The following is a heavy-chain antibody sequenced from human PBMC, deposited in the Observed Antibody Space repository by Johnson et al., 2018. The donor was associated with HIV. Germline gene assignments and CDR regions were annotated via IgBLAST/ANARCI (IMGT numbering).Heavy chain of an antibody. D-gene: IGHD2-8*02. CDR3: AKSGLFVLVVYAPDVFDI. CDR1: GFTFDDYA. Sequence: VQLVESGGGVVQPGGSLRLSCAASGFTFDDYAMSWVRQAPGKGLEWVSGISGSGGSPYYAASVKGRITISRDNSKITLYLQMNSLRPEDTAVYYCAKSGLFVLVVYAPDVFDIWGQGTMVTVSS. V-gene: IGHV3-23*04. CDR2: ISGSGGSP. J-gene: IGHJ3*02.